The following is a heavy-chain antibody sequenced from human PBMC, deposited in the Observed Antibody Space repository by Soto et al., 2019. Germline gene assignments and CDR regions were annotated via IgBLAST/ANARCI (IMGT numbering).Heavy chain of an antibody. D-gene: IGHD3-10*01. J-gene: IGHJ4*02. V-gene: IGHV4-34*01. CDR1: GGSFSGYY. CDR3: AGYLTMVRGVIRGIDY. Sequence: SETLSLTCAVYGGSFSGYYWSWIRQPPGKGLEWIGEINHSGSTNYNPSLKSRVTISVDTSKNQFSLKLSSVTAADTAVYYCAGYLTMVRGVIRGIDYWGQGTLVTVSS. CDR2: INHSGST.